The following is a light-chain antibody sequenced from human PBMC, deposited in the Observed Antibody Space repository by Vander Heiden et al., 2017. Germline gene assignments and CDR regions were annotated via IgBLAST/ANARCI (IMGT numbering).Light chain of an antibody. V-gene: IGLV2-23*02. CDR1: SSDVGSYNL. J-gene: IGLJ3*02. CDR2: EVS. Sequence: QSALTQPASVSGSPGQSITISCTGTSSDVGSYNLVSWYQQHAGKAPKLMIYEVSKRPSGVSNRFSGSKSGNTASLTISGLQAEDGADYYCCSYAGSSTLGVFGGGTKLTGL. CDR3: CSYAGSSTLGV.